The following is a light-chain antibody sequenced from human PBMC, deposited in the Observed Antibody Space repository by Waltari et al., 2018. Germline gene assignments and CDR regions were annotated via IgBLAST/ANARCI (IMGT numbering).Light chain of an antibody. CDR3: QQSYTTPRT. Sequence: DIQMTQSPSSLSASVGDRVTITCRASPNISTYLNWYQQKPGKAPNVLLYAAPSLQRGVPLRFSGSGSGTHFTLTINSLQPEDFATYYCQQSYTTPRTFGQGTNLQIK. V-gene: IGKV1-39*01. CDR1: PNISTY. CDR2: AAP. J-gene: IGKJ2*01.